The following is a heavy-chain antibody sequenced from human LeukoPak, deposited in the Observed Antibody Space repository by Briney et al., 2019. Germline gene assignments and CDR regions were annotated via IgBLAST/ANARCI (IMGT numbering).Heavy chain of an antibody. Sequence: GGSLRLSCEASGYTFDDYAMHWVRQAPGKGLEWVSAISWNSGSIGYADSVKGRFTISRDNGKNSLYLQMNSLRTEDTALYYCARGHTYGLGESYLDFWGQGTLVTVSS. V-gene: IGHV3-9*01. CDR1: GYTFDDYA. CDR3: ARGHTYGLGESYLDF. CDR2: ISWNSGSI. D-gene: IGHD5-18*01. J-gene: IGHJ4*02.